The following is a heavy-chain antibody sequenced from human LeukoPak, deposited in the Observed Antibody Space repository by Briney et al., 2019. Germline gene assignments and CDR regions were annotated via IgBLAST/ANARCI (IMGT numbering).Heavy chain of an antibody. CDR1: GFTFSSYS. V-gene: IGHV3-48*02. CDR2: ISSSSSTI. CDR3: ARAPSGGSYLAYFDY. D-gene: IGHD1-26*01. Sequence: GGSLRLSCAASGFTFSSYSMNWVRQAPGKGLEWVSYISSSSSTIYYADSVKGRFTISRDNAKNSLYRQMNSLRDEDTAAYYCARAPSGGSYLAYFDYWGQGTLVTVSS. J-gene: IGHJ4*02.